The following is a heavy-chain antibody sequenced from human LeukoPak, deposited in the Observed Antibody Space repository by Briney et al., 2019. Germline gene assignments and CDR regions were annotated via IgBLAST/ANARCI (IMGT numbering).Heavy chain of an antibody. Sequence: PGGSLRLSCAASGFTFSSYSMNWVRQAPGKGLEWVSSISSSSGYIYYADSVKGRFTISRDNAKNSLYLQMNSLRAEDTAVYYCAREEDDYSNYNWGQGTLVTDSS. CDR2: ISSSSGYI. CDR1: GFTFSSYS. J-gene: IGHJ4*02. CDR3: AREEDDYSNYN. D-gene: IGHD4-11*01. V-gene: IGHV3-21*01.